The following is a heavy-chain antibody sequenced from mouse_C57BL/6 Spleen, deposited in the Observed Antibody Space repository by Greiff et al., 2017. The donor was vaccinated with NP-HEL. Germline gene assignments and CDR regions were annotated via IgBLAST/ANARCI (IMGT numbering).Heavy chain of an antibody. V-gene: IGHV5-17*01. Sequence: EVKVVESGGGLVKPGGSLKLSCAASGFTFSDYGMHWVRQAPEKGLAWVAYISSGSSTIYYADTVKGRFTISRDNAKNTLFLQMTSLRSEDTAMYYCARESYGNYEDYFDYWGQGTTLTVSS. CDR1: GFTFSDYG. D-gene: IGHD2-1*01. J-gene: IGHJ2*01. CDR2: ISSGSSTI. CDR3: ARESYGNYEDYFDY.